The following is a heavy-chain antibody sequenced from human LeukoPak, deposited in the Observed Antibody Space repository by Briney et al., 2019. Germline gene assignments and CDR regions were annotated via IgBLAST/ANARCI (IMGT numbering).Heavy chain of an antibody. CDR2: IIPIFGTA. Sequence: SVKVSCKASGGTFSSYAISWVRQGPGQGLELMGGIIPIFGTANYAQKFQGRGTITADESTSTAYMELSSLRSEDTAVYYCATNSESYDSSGYLIFYWGQGTLVTVSS. V-gene: IGHV1-69*01. CDR1: GGTFSSYA. J-gene: IGHJ4*02. CDR3: ATNSESYDSSGYLIFY. D-gene: IGHD3-22*01.